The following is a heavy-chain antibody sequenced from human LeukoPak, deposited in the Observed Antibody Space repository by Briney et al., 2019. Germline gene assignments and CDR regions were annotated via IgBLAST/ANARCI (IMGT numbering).Heavy chain of an antibody. CDR2: ISSSGSTI. Sequence: GGSLRLSCAASGFTFSDYYMSWSRQAPGKGLEWVSYISSSGSTIYYADSVKGRFTISKDNAKNSLYLQMNSLRAEDTAIYYCVRAIPAAVLGAFDIWGQGTMVTVSS. CDR3: VRAIPAAVLGAFDI. CDR1: GFTFSDYY. D-gene: IGHD2-2*02. V-gene: IGHV3-11*04. J-gene: IGHJ3*02.